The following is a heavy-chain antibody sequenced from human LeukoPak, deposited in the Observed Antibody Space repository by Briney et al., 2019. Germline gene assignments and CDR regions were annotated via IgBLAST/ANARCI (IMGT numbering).Heavy chain of an antibody. V-gene: IGHV3-23*01. D-gene: IGHD3-3*01. J-gene: IGHJ4*02. Sequence: GGSLRLSCAASGFTFNNYAMSWVRQAPGKGLEWVSDISGSGANTYYADSVKGRFTISRDNSKNTLYLQMNSLRAEDTALYYCAKAARSFLEGPNGYFDYWGQGTLVTVSS. CDR3: AKAARSFLEGPNGYFDY. CDR1: GFTFNNYA. CDR2: ISGSGANT.